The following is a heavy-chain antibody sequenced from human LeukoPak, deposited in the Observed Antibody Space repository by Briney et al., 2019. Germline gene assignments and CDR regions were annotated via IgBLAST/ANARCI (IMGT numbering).Heavy chain of an antibody. CDR3: ARDLWG. D-gene: IGHD3-16*01. CDR2: ISSSSSYI. J-gene: IGHJ4*02. Sequence: GGSLRLSCAASGFTFSSYGMSWVRQAPGKGLEWVSSISSSSSYIYYADSVKDQFTNSRDNANKSLYLQMNRLRAEDTAVYYCARDLWGWGQGTLVTVSS. V-gene: IGHV3-21*01. CDR1: GFTFSSYG.